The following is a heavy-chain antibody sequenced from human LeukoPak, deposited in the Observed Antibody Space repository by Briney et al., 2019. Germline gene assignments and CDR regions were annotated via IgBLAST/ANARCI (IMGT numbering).Heavy chain of an antibody. D-gene: IGHD6-6*01. CDR2: INSDGSST. Sequence: GGSLRLSCAASGFTFSSYWMHWVRQAPGKGLVWVSRINSDGSSTSYADSVKGRFTISRDNAKNTLYLQMNSLRAEDKAVYYCASGGAARTNWFDHWGQGTLVTVSS. CDR1: GFTFSSYW. J-gene: IGHJ5*02. V-gene: IGHV3-74*01. CDR3: ASGGAARTNWFDH.